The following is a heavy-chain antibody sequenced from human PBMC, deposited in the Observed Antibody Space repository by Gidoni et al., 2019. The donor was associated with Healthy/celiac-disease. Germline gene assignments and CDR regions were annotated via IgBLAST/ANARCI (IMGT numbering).Heavy chain of an antibody. Sequence: QVQLVESGGGVVQPGRSLRLSCAASGFTFSSYGMHWVRQAPGKGLEWVAVISYDGSNKYYADSVKGRFTISRDNSKNTLYLQMNSLRAEDTAVYYCAKIAYGDYFGARVGYWGQGTLVTVSS. CDR2: ISYDGSNK. D-gene: IGHD4-17*01. CDR1: GFTFSSYG. V-gene: IGHV3-30*18. J-gene: IGHJ4*02. CDR3: AKIAYGDYFGARVGY.